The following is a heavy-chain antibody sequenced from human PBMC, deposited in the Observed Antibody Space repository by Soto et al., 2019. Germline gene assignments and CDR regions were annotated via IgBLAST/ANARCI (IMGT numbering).Heavy chain of an antibody. J-gene: IGHJ4*02. Sequence: EVQLLESGGGLVQPGGSLRLSCAASGFTFSSYAMSWVRQAPGKGLEWVSAISGSGGSTYYADSVKGRFTISRDNSKNTLYLQMNSLRDEDTAVYYCAKGLSGGFLEWLLVYAYFDYWGQGTLVTVSS. V-gene: IGHV3-23*01. CDR2: ISGSGGST. CDR3: AKGLSGGFLEWLLVYAYFDY. CDR1: GFTFSSYA. D-gene: IGHD3-3*01.